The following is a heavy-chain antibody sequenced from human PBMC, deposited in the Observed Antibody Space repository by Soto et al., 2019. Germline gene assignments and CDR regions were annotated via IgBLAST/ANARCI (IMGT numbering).Heavy chain of an antibody. CDR2: IYYDGNT. Sequence: SETLSLTCTVSGDSITSSSHYWGWIRQPPGKGLECIANIYYDGNTYYNPSLKSRVAISLDTSKNQFSLSLNSVTAADTAVYYCYFNGFWGQGTLVTVSS. V-gene: IGHV4-39*01. CDR1: GDSITSSSHY. CDR3: YFNGF. D-gene: IGHD3-10*01. J-gene: IGHJ1*01.